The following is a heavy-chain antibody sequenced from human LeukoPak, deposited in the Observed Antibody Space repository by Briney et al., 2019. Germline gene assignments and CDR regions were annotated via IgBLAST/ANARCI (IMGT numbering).Heavy chain of an antibody. V-gene: IGHV1-2*02. D-gene: IGHD7-27*01. J-gene: IGHJ2*01. CDR3: AIQPWGSGNNWYFDL. Sequence: GASVKVSCKASGYTFTGYYMHWVRQAPGQGLEWMGWINPNSGGTNYAQKFQGRVTMTRDTSISTAYVELSSLTSDDTAVYYCAIQPWGSGNNWYFDLWGRGTLVTVSS. CDR1: GYTFTGYY. CDR2: INPNSGGT.